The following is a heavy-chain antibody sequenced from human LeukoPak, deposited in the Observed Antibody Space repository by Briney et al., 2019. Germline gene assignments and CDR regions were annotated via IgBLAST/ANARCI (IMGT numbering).Heavy chain of an antibody. J-gene: IGHJ4*02. CDR3: ARLRTYDFWSSYYGGEDY. V-gene: IGHV4-4*07. D-gene: IGHD3-3*01. Sequence: SETLSLTCTVSGGSISSYYWSWIRQPAGKGLEWIGRIYTSGSTNYNPSLKSRVTMSVDTSKNQFSLKLSSVTAADTAVYYCARLRTYDFWSSYYGGEDYWGQGTLVTVSS. CDR2: IYTSGST. CDR1: GGSISSYY.